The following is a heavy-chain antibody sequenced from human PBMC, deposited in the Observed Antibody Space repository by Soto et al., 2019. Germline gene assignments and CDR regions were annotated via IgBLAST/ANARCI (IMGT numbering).Heavy chain of an antibody. V-gene: IGHV4-59*01. D-gene: IGHD1-1*01. J-gene: IGHJ6*02. CDR3: ARAGGAGNYYYYYGMDV. Sequence: SETLSLTCTVSGGSISSYYWSWIRQPPGKGLEWIGYIYYSGSTNYNPSLKSRVTISVDTSKNQFSLKLSSVTAADTAVYYCARAGGAGNYYYYYGMDVWGQGTTVTVSS. CDR1: GGSISSYY. CDR2: IYYSGST.